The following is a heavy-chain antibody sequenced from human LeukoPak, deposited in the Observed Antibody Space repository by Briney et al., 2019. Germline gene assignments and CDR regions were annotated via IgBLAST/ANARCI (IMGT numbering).Heavy chain of an antibody. CDR3: ATHQGYYYYMDV. J-gene: IGHJ6*03. Sequence: SQTLSLTCTVSGGSISSGSYYWSWIRQPAGKGLEWIGSIYYSGSTSYSPSLKSRVTISVDTSKSQFSLKLSSVTAADTAVYYCATHQGYYYYMDVWGKGTTVTVSS. CDR2: IYYSGST. V-gene: IGHV4-39*07. D-gene: IGHD2-2*01. CDR1: GGSISSGSYY.